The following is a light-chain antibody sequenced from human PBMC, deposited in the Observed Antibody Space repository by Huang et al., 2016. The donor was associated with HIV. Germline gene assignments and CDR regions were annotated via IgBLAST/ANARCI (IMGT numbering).Light chain of an antibody. Sequence: DNVMIQSPLSLSVTPGEPASISCTSSRCLQHRNRYNYVVWYLQKPGQSPQLLIFLGSNRDSGVPDRFTGSGSGTYFSLKISRVEAEDVGVYYCTQSLHTPYSFGQGTKLEIK. CDR1: RCLQHRNRYNY. V-gene: IGKV2-28*01. J-gene: IGKJ2*03. CDR2: LGS. CDR3: TQSLHTPYS.